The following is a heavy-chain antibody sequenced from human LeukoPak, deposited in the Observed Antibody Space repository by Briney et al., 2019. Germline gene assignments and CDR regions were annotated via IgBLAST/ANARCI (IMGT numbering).Heavy chain of an antibody. D-gene: IGHD2-21*02. Sequence: GGSLRLSCAASGFTFSSYAMSWVRQAPGKGLEWVSAISGSGGSTYYADSVKGRFTISRDNSKNTLNLQMNSLRAEDTAVYYCARRQRGDLDYWGQGTLVTVSS. V-gene: IGHV3-23*01. CDR1: GFTFSSYA. CDR3: ARRQRGDLDY. J-gene: IGHJ4*02. CDR2: ISGSGGST.